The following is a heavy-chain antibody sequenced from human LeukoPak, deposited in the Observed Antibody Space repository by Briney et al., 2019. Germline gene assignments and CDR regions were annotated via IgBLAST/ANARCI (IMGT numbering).Heavy chain of an antibody. D-gene: IGHD3-9*01. J-gene: IGHJ3*02. CDR3: ATWSWGTPPLLRYFDWSPLDAFDI. CDR2: INPSGGST. V-gene: IGHV1-46*01. Sequence: GASVKVSCKASGYTFTSYYMHWVRQAPGQGLEWMGIINPSGGSTSYAQKFQGRVTMTRDTSTSTVYMELSSLRSEDTAVYYCATWSWGTPPLLRYFDWSPLDAFDIWGQGTMVTVSS. CDR1: GYTFTSYY.